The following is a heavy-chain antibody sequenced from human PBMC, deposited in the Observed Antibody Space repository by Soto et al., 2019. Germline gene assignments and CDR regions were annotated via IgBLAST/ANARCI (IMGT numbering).Heavy chain of an antibody. CDR1: GYSFFSYY. J-gene: IGHJ4*02. Sequence: GASVKVSCKASGYSFFSYYIHWVRQAPGQGLEWMGRFLASGGNTDYAQRFRGRVSMTRDTSSTNTVSLELTSLTSDDTAVYYCARGGATTFGVIDFWGQGTRVTVSS. CDR2: FLASGGNT. V-gene: IGHV1-46*01. D-gene: IGHD3-3*01. CDR3: ARGGATTFGVIDF.